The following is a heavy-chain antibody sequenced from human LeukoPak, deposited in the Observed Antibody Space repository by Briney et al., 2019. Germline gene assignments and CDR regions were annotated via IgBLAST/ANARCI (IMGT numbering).Heavy chain of an antibody. CDR2: MNYSGST. V-gene: IGHV4-34*01. Sequence: PSETLSLTCEVYGGSFSGYSWSWIRQPPGKGLEWIGEMNYSGSTNYNPSLKSRVTISVDTSKNQVSLKLSSVTAADTAMYYCARLRSPGDFDYWGQGTLVTVSS. D-gene: IGHD1-26*01. CDR3: ARLRSPGDFDY. CDR1: GGSFSGYS. J-gene: IGHJ4*02.